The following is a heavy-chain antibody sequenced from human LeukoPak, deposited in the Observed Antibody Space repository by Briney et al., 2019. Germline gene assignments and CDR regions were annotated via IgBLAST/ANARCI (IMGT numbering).Heavy chain of an antibody. CDR3: GGAVTTTIWDYYYYGMDV. V-gene: IGHV1-69*13. J-gene: IGHJ6*02. D-gene: IGHD1-14*01. Sequence: SVKVSCKASGGTFSSYAISWVRQAPGQGLEWMGGIIPIFGTANYAQKFQGRVTITADESTSTAYMELSSLRSEDTAVYYCGGAVTTTIWDYYYYGMDVWGQGTTVTVSS. CDR1: GGTFSSYA. CDR2: IIPIFGTA.